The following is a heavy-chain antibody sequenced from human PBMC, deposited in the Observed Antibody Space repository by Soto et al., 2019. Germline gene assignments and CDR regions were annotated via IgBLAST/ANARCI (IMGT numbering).Heavy chain of an antibody. Sequence: QVQLQESGPGVVKPSETLSLTCTVTGASVINDYWNWIRQPPGKGLEWIGFDYDSGSTSYNSSLKSRLTISVDTSKNQFSLKLSSVTAADTAVYYCVRQVGATGSYSYAVWGQGTMVTVSS. V-gene: IGHV4-59*02. CDR1: GASVINDY. CDR2: DYDSGST. D-gene: IGHD1-26*01. CDR3: VRQVGATGSYSYAV. J-gene: IGHJ3*01.